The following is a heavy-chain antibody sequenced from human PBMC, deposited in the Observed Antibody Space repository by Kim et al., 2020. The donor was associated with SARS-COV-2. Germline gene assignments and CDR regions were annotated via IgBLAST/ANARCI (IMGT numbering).Heavy chain of an antibody. CDR2: ISAYNGNT. V-gene: IGHV1-18*01. J-gene: IGHJ6*02. D-gene: IGHD6-13*01. Sequence: ASVKVSCKASGYTFTSYGISWVRQAPGQGLEWMGWISAYNGNTNYAQKLQGRVTMTTDTSTSTAYMELRSLRSDDTAVYYCAREMSIAAAGYYYYGMDVWGQGTTVTVSS. CDR3: AREMSIAAAGYYYYGMDV. CDR1: GYTFTSYG.